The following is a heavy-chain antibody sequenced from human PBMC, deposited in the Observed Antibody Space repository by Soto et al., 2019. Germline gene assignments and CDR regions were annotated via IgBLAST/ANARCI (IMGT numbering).Heavy chain of an antibody. D-gene: IGHD1-1*01. CDR3: ARAFAGTTWRFDAFDI. V-gene: IGHV3-33*01. CDR2: IWYDGSNQ. J-gene: IGHJ3*02. Sequence: QVQLVESGGGVVQPGRSLRLSCAASGFTFSSYGMHWVRQAPGKGLEWVAVIWYDGSNQYYADSVKGRFTISRDNSKNTLYLQMHSLRAEDTAVYYCARAFAGTTWRFDAFDIWGQGTMVTVSS. CDR1: GFTFSSYG.